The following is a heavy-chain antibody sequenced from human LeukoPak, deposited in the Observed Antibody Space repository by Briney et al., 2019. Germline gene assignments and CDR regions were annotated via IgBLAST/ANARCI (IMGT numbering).Heavy chain of an antibody. CDR3: AKKGYYDGSGYYMYYFDH. J-gene: IGHJ4*02. Sequence: GGSLRLSCAASGFTFSIYAMSWVRQAPGKGLEWVSAISGSGGTAYYADSVKGRYTISRDNSKNTLYLQMNSLRAEDTAVYYCAKKGYYDGSGYYMYYFDHWGQGTLVTVSS. V-gene: IGHV3-23*01. CDR1: GFTFSIYA. D-gene: IGHD3-22*01. CDR2: ISGSGGTA.